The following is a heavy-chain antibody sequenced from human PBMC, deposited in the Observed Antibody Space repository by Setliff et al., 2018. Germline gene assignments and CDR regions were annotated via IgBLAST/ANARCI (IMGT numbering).Heavy chain of an antibody. CDR2: MNPNSGNT. V-gene: IGHV1-8*02. CDR1: GYTFTSYD. Sequence: ASVKVSCKASGYTFTSYDINWVRQATGQGLEWMGWMNPNSGNTGYAQKFQGRVTMTRNTSISTAYMDLSSLRFEDTAVCYCARAQSWSGGPYYFDFWGQGTLVTVSS. CDR3: ARAQSWSGGPYYFDF. J-gene: IGHJ4*02. D-gene: IGHD3-3*01.